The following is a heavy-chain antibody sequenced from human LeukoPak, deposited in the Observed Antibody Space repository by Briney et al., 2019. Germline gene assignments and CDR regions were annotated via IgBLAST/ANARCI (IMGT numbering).Heavy chain of an antibody. V-gene: IGHV3-30*02. J-gene: IGHJ4*02. D-gene: IGHD3-3*01. Sequence: PGGSLRLSCAASGFIFSTYGMHWVRQAPGKGLEWVAFIRNDGSDKYYAVSVKGRFTISSDNSKNTLYLQMNSLRAEDTAVYYCARDRNADFWSGYYTNYFDYWGQGTLVTVSS. CDR1: GFIFSTYG. CDR2: IRNDGSDK. CDR3: ARDRNADFWSGYYTNYFDY.